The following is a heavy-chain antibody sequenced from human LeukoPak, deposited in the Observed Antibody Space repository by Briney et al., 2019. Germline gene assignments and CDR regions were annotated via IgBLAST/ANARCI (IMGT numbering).Heavy chain of an antibody. J-gene: IGHJ6*03. Sequence: GGSLRLSCAASGFTFSSYGMHWVRQAPGKGLEWAAVISYDGSEKYFVDSVKGRFTISRDNSKNTLYLQMNSLRAEDTAIYYCAKNGDRGAYCTGGTCYPYFYYYMDVWGKGTTVTI. V-gene: IGHV3-30*18. CDR2: ISYDGSEK. D-gene: IGHD2-15*01. CDR1: GFTFSSYG. CDR3: AKNGDRGAYCTGGTCYPYFYYYMDV.